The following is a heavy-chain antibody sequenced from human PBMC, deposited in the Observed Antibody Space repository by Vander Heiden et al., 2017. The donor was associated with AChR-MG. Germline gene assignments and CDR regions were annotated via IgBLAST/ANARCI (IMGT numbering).Heavy chain of an antibody. CDR3: AKDRGFGSSWTSSSFDY. CDR1: GFTFDDYA. CDR2: ISWNSGSI. J-gene: IGHJ4*02. Sequence: EVQLVESGGGLVQPGRSLRLSCAASGFTFDDYAMHWVRQAPGKGLEWVSGISWNSGSIGYADSVKGRFTISRDNAKNSLYLQMNSLRAEDTALYYCAKDRGFGSSWTSSSFDYWGQGTLVTVSS. V-gene: IGHV3-9*01. D-gene: IGHD6-13*01.